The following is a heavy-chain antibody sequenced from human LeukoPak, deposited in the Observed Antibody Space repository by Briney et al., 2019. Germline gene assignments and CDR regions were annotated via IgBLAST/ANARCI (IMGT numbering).Heavy chain of an antibody. D-gene: IGHD3-3*01. Sequence: GGSLRLSCAASGFTFSSYWMHWVRQAPGKGLVWVSRINTDGSSTSYADSVKGRFTISRDNAKNTLYLQMNSLRAEDTAVYYCASGPYYDFWSGYRGSLYMDVWGKGTTVTVSS. CDR1: GFTFSSYW. J-gene: IGHJ6*03. CDR3: ASGPYYDFWSGYRGSLYMDV. CDR2: INTDGSST. V-gene: IGHV3-74*01.